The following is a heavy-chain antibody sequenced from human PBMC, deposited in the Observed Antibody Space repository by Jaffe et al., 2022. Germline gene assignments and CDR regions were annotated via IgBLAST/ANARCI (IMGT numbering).Heavy chain of an antibody. J-gene: IGHJ3*02. CDR3: ARGHLYCSGGSCYSGDAFDI. V-gene: IGHV4-34*01. CDR2: INHSGST. Sequence: QVQLQQWGAGLLKPSETLSLTCAVYGGSFSGYYWSWIRQPPGKGLEWIGEINHSGSTNYNPSLKSRVTISVDTSKNQFSLKLSSVTAADTAVYYCARGHLYCSGGSCYSGDAFDIWGQGTMVTVSS. D-gene: IGHD2-15*01. CDR1: GGSFSGYY.